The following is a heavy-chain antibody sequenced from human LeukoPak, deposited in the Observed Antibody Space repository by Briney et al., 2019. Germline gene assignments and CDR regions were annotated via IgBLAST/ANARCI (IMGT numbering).Heavy chain of an antibody. CDR3: AREEKYQRHYMDV. J-gene: IGHJ6*03. V-gene: IGHV3-20*04. Sequence: PGGSLRHSRAASGFTFDDYVMSRVRPAPGKGVEWVSGFNWNGGSIGYADSVKGRLTISRDNAKNSLYLQMNSLRAEDAALYYCAREEKYQRHYMDVWGKGTTVTVSS. D-gene: IGHD2-2*01. CDR2: FNWNGGSI. CDR1: GFTFDDYV.